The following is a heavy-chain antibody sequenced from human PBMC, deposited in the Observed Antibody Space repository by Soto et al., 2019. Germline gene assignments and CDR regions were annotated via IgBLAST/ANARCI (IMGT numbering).Heavy chain of an antibody. V-gene: IGHV1-58*01. Sequence: GASVKVSCKASGFTFTSSAVQWVRQARGQRLEWIGWIVVGSGNTNYAQRFQERVTITRDMSTSTAYMELSSLRSEDTAVYYCAAPRSGYETFDYWGLGTLVTVSS. D-gene: IGHD5-12*01. CDR3: AAPRSGYETFDY. CDR1: GFTFTSSA. J-gene: IGHJ4*02. CDR2: IVVGSGNT.